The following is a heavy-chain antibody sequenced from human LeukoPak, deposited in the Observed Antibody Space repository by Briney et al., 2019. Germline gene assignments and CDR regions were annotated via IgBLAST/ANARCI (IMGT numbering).Heavy chain of an antibody. D-gene: IGHD5-24*01. CDR2: IRQDGDQT. CDR3: TTALDGYNFRFDY. CDR1: GFTFSAYW. V-gene: IGHV3-7*01. J-gene: IGHJ4*02. Sequence: GGSLRLSCAASGFTFSAYWMHWVRQAPGKGLEWLADIRQDGDQTYYADSVKGRFTISRDNAENSPYLQLNSLRAEDTAVYYCTTALDGYNFRFDYWGQGTLVTVSS.